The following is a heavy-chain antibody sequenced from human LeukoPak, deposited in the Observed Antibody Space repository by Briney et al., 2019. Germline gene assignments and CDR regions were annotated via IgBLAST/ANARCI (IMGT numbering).Heavy chain of an antibody. CDR3: ARVGTTSNFYYYYGMDV. D-gene: IGHD2/OR15-2a*01. CDR2: INSEGSTT. Sequence: GGSLRLSCAASGFTFSSYWMYWVRQAPGKGLVWVSRINSEGSTTSYADSVKGRFTISRDNAKNTLYLQMNSLRAEDTAVYYCARVGTTSNFYYYYGMDVWGQGTTVTVSS. CDR1: GFTFSSYW. V-gene: IGHV3-74*01. J-gene: IGHJ6*02.